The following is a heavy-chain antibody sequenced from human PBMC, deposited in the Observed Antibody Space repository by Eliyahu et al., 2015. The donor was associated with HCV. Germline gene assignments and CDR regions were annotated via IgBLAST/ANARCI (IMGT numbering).Heavy chain of an antibody. J-gene: IGHJ6*02. CDR3: ARILNGYNWNDLNYYYYYGMDV. CDR1: XFSLSNARMG. V-gene: IGHV2-26*01. Sequence: QVTLKESGPVLVKPTETLTLTCTVSXFSLSNARMGVSWIRQPPGXALEWLAHIFSXXEKSSSTSLKSRLTISKDTSKSQVVLTMTNMDPVDTATYYCARILNGYNWNDLNYYYYYGMDVWGQGTTVTVSS. CDR2: IFSXXEK. D-gene: IGHD1-1*01.